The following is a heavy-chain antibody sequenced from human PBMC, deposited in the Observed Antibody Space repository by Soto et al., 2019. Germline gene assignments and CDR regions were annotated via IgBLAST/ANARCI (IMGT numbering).Heavy chain of an antibody. Sequence: GGSLRLSCAASGFTFSSYAMSWVRQAPGKGLEWVSAISGSGGSTYYADSVKGRFTISRDNSKNTLYLQMNSLRAEDTAVYYCAKALRYGQDSNYGEDPNTIDYWGQGTLVTVSS. V-gene: IGHV3-23*01. D-gene: IGHD4-4*01. CDR3: AKALRYGQDSNYGEDPNTIDY. CDR2: ISGSGGST. J-gene: IGHJ4*02. CDR1: GFTFSSYA.